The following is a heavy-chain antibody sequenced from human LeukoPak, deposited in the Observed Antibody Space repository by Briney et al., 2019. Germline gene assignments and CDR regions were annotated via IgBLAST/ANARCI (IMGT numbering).Heavy chain of an antibody. CDR3: ARRSSGWFYFDY. D-gene: IGHD6-19*01. J-gene: IGHJ4*02. CDR2: IYYSGSI. V-gene: IGHV4-39*01. CDR1: GGSISSSSYY. Sequence: SETLSLTCTVSGGSISSSSYYWGWIRQPPGKGLEWIGSIYYSGSIYYNPSLKSRVTISVDTSKNQFSLKLISVTAADTAVYYCARRSSGWFYFDYWGQGTLVTVSS.